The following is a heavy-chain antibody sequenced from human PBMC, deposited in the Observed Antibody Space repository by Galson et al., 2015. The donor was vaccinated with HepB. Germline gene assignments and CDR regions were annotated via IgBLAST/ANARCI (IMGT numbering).Heavy chain of an antibody. Sequence: SLRLSCGASGFAFNNAWMNWVRQAPGKGLEWVGRIKSKTDGGTTEYAAPVKGRFTISRDDSRNTLYLQMHSLKTDDTAVYYCTTDVYFSSYWSWLDPWGQGTLVTVSS. J-gene: IGHJ5*02. V-gene: IGHV3-15*01. CDR2: IKSKTDGGTT. CDR1: GFAFNNAW. D-gene: IGHD2-2*01. CDR3: TTDVYFSSYWSWLDP.